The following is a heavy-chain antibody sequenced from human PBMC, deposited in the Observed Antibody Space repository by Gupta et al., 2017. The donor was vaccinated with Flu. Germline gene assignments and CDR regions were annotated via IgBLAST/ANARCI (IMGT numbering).Heavy chain of an antibody. CDR3: AGVRRPFSSGWY. CDR1: ISSNDYF. Sequence: ISSNDYFWGWIGQPPGKGLEWIGNFFYGGSTYFYPSLESRVSISADTAKKQISLKLKCVRDADTAVYYWAGVRRPFSSGWYWGQGTLVTVSS. CDR2: FFYGGST. D-gene: IGHD6-19*01. V-gene: IGHV4-39*01. J-gene: IGHJ4*02.